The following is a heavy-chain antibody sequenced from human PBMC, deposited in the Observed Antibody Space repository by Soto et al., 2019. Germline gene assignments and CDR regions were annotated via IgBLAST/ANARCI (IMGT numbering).Heavy chain of an antibody. J-gene: IGHJ4*02. V-gene: IGHV4-34*01. CDR3: ARGEPILYNRIAVAGHLDY. CDR1: GGSFSGYY. D-gene: IGHD6-19*01. CDR2: INHSGST. Sequence: PSETLSLTCAVYGGSFSGYYWSWIRQPPGKGLEWIGEINHSGSTNYNPSLKSRVTISVDTSKNQFSLKLSSVTAADTAVYYCARGEPILYNRIAVAGHLDYWGQGTLVTVSS.